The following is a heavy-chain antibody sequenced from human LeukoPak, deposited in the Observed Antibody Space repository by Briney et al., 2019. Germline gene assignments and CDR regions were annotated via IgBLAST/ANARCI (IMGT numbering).Heavy chain of an antibody. J-gene: IGHJ3*02. V-gene: IGHV3-30-3*01. CDR3: ARVGGTVTYDAFDI. Sequence: GRSLRLSCAASGFTFSSYAMHWVRQAPGKGLEWVAVISYDGSNKYYADSVKGRFTISRDNSKNKLYLQMNSLRAEDTAVYYCARVGGTVTYDAFDIWGQGTMVTVSS. CDR1: GFTFSSYA. CDR2: ISYDGSNK. D-gene: IGHD4-17*01.